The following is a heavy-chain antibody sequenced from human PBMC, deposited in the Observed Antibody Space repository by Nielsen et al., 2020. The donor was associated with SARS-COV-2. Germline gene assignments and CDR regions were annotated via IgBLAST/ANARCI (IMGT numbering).Heavy chain of an antibody. CDR3: AKEQLDGSTGLDY. J-gene: IGHJ4*02. CDR1: GFTFSSYG. V-gene: IGHV3-30*18. Sequence: GESLKISCAASGFTFSSYGMHWVCQAPGKGLEWVAVISYDGSNKYYADSVKGRFTISRDNSKNTLYLQMNSLRAEDTAVYYCAKEQLDGSTGLDYWGQGTLVTVSS. CDR2: ISYDGSNK. D-gene: IGHD6-13*01.